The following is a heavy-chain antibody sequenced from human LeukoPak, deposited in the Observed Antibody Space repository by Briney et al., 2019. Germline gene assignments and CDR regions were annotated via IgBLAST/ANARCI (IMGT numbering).Heavy chain of an antibody. J-gene: IGHJ4*02. Sequence: GGSLRLSCAASGFTFSIYWMSWVRQAPGKGLEWVANIKQDGSEKYYVDSVKGRFTISRDNAKNSLYLQMNSLRAEDTAVYYCARHSTWAPFDYWGQGTLVTVSS. D-gene: IGHD1-26*01. CDR2: IKQDGSEK. CDR3: ARHSTWAPFDY. CDR1: GFTFSIYW. V-gene: IGHV3-7*01.